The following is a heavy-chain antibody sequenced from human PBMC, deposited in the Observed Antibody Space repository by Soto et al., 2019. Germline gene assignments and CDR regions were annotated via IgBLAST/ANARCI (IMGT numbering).Heavy chain of an antibody. J-gene: IGHJ6*02. Sequence: AASVKVSCKASGYDFTAYDINWVRQASGQGLEWMGWMNPINGATGSARRFQGRVSMTRNTATNTAYLELTSLRSDDTAVYYCGRGPSPRAPAGGTPYYYAMDVWGQGTTVTVSS. V-gene: IGHV1-8*02. CDR1: GYDFTAYD. CDR3: GRGPSPRAPAGGTPYYYAMDV. CDR2: MNPINGAT. D-gene: IGHD6-13*01.